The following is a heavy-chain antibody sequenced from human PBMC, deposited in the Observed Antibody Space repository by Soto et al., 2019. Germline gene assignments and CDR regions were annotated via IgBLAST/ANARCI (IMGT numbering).Heavy chain of an antibody. Sequence: SLKVSCKSSRGAFGTFAIIWVRQARGQGLEWMGGIIPIFGTANYAQKFQGRVTITADESTSTAYMELSSLRSEDTAVYYCARAEIAARLEPYYFDYWGQGTLVNVSS. D-gene: IGHD6-6*01. CDR3: ARAEIAARLEPYYFDY. CDR1: RGAFGTFA. CDR2: IIPIFGTA. V-gene: IGHV1-69*13. J-gene: IGHJ4*02.